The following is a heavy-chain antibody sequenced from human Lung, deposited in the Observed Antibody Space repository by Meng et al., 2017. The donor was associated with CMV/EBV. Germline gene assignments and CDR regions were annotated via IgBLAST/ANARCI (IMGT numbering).Heavy chain of an antibody. CDR2: ISVSGSTI. CDR3: ARDRTYSYYYGMDV. Sequence: SCTASGFTFSDYEMNWVRQAPGKGLEWLSYISVSGSTIYYAESVRGRFTISRDNSKNSLFLQMKSLRPEDTAIYSCARDRTYSYYYGMDVWVQGTXVTVSS. V-gene: IGHV3-48*03. J-gene: IGHJ6*02. D-gene: IGHD3-16*01. CDR1: GFTFSDYE.